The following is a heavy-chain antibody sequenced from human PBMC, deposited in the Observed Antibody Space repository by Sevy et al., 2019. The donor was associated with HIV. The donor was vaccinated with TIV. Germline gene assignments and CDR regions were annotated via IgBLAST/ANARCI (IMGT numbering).Heavy chain of an antibody. J-gene: IGHJ6*02. V-gene: IGHV3-33*01. CDR3: ARDLVSSGYYLRGDYYYYGMDV. CDR1: GFTFSSYG. D-gene: IGHD3-22*01. CDR2: IWYDGSNK. Sequence: GGSLRLSCAASGFTFSSYGMHWVRQAPGKGLEWVAVIWYDGSNKYYADSVKGRFTISRDNSKNTLYLQMNSLGAEDTAVYYCARDLVSSGYYLRGDYYYYGMDVWGQGTTVTVSS.